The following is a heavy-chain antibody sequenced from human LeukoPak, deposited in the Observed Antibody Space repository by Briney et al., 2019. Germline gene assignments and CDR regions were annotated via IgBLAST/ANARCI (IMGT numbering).Heavy chain of an antibody. Sequence: SETLSLTCTASGGSISSYYWSWIRQPPGKGLEWIGYIYYSGSTNYNPSLKSRVSISVDTSKNQFSLQLSSVTAADTAVYYCARVLRAASWRSYDYWGQGSLVTVSS. CDR3: ARVLRAASWRSYDY. V-gene: IGHV4-59*01. D-gene: IGHD5-18*01. J-gene: IGHJ4*02. CDR1: GGSISSYY. CDR2: IYYSGST.